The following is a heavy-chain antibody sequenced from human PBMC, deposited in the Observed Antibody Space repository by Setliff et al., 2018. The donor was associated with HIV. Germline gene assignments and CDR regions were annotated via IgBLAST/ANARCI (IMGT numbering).Heavy chain of an antibody. CDR2: ITPYNNNT. J-gene: IGHJ6*03. V-gene: IGHV1-18*01. Sequence: ASVKVSCKASGYTFSTYGISWVRQAPGQGLEWMGWITPYNNNTQYTQHLQGRVTMTTDTYTSTAYMDLRSLSSDDTAVYYCARLIKHYDFWSGYYGAYYYYMDVWGTGTTVTVSS. CDR3: ARLIKHYDFWSGYYGAYYYYMDV. D-gene: IGHD3-3*01. CDR1: GYTFSTYG.